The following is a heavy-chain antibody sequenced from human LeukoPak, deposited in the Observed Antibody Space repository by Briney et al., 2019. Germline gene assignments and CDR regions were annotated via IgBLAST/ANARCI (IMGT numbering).Heavy chain of an antibody. Sequence: ASVKVSCKASGYTFTGYYMHWVRQAPGQGLEWMGWINPNSGGTNYAQKFQGWVTMTRDTSISTAYMELSRLRSDDTAVYYCARGPSVITMVRGVITTGSDYWGQGTLVTVSS. CDR3: ARGPSVITMVRGVITTGSDY. J-gene: IGHJ4*02. CDR1: GYTFTGYY. D-gene: IGHD3-10*01. V-gene: IGHV1-2*04. CDR2: INPNSGGT.